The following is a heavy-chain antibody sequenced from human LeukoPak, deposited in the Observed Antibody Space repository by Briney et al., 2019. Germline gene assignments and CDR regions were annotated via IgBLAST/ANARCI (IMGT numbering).Heavy chain of an antibody. CDR2: IISDGSST. J-gene: IGHJ4*02. V-gene: IGHV3-74*01. CDR1: GSNFSNHW. CDR3: ARDGSLPDY. Sequence: GGSLRLSCAASGSNFSNHWMHWVRQTPGKGLVWVSRIISDGSSTSYADSVKGRFTISRDNAKSTLCLQMNSLRAEDTAVYYCARDGSLPDYWGQGTLVTVSS.